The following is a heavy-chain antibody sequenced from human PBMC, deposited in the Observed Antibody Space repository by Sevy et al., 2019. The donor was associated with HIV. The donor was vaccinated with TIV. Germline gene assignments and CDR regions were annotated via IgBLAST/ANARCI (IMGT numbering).Heavy chain of an antibody. Sequence: SETLSLTCTVSGGSITRLYWNWIRQPPGKGLGWIADIYYNGHIKYNPSLKSRVTLSRDTYKNQFSLRLSSVTAADTAMYYCAGENAWGRGYSWGQGTLVTVSS. CDR2: IYYNGHI. D-gene: IGHD1-26*01. CDR3: AGENAWGRGYS. V-gene: IGHV4-59*08. CDR1: GGSITRLY. J-gene: IGHJ4*02.